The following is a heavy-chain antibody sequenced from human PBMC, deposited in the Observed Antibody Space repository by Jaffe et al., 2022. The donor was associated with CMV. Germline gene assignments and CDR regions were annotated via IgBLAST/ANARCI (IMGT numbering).Heavy chain of an antibody. CDR1: GGSFSGYY. V-gene: IGHV4-34*01. CDR2: INHSGST. Sequence: QVQLQQWGAGLLKPSETLSLTCAVYGGSFSGYYWSWIRQPPGKGLEWIGEINHSGSTNYNPSLKSRVTISVDTSKNQFSLKLSSVTAADTAVYYCASSDGGNPAARYMDVWGKGTTVTVSS. D-gene: IGHD2-15*01. J-gene: IGHJ6*03. CDR3: ASSDGGNPAARYMDV.